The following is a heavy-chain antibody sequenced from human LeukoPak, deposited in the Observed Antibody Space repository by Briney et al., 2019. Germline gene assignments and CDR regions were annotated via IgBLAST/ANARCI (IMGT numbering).Heavy chain of an antibody. Sequence: SETLSLTCTVSGGSISSGDYYWSWIRQPPGKGLEWIGYIYYSGSTYYNPSLKSRVTISVDTSKNQFSLKLSSVTAADTAVYYCARVRGGGGWDDYWGQGILVTVSS. D-gene: IGHD1-26*01. CDR1: GGSISSGDYY. J-gene: IGHJ4*02. CDR2: IYYSGST. V-gene: IGHV4-30-4*01. CDR3: ARVRGGGGWDDY.